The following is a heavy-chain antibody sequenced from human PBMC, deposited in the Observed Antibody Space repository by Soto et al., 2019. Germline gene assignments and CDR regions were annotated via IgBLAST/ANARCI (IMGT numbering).Heavy chain of an antibody. D-gene: IGHD2-15*01. V-gene: IGHV4-39*07. CDR3: ATLPPRIEVPVLPIPT. Sequence: PSETLSLTCTVSGGSISSSSHYWGWIRQPPGKGLEWIGSIYYSGSTYYNPSLRGRVTISVDKSNNQFSLKMRYLTAADTAVYYCATLPPRIEVPVLPIPTWGQGTLVTVSS. CDR1: GGSISSSSHY. J-gene: IGHJ5*02. CDR2: IYYSGST.